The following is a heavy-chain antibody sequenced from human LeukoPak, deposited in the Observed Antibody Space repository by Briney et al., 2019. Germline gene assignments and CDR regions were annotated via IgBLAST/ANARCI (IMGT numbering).Heavy chain of an antibody. CDR1: GGSFSGYY. CDR3: ARGPDIVVVPAAITRRFHP. V-gene: IGHV4-34*01. J-gene: IGHJ5*02. Sequence: SETLSLTCAVYGGSFSGYYWSWIRQPPGKGLEWIGEINHSGSTNYNPSLKSRVTISVDTSKNQFSLKLSSVTAADTAVYYCARGPDIVVVPAAITRRFHPWGPGTLVTVSS. D-gene: IGHD2-2*02. CDR2: INHSGST.